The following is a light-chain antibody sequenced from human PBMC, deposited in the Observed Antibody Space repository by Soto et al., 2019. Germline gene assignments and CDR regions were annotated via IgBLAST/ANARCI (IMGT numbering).Light chain of an antibody. J-gene: IGKJ1*01. Sequence: EIVWPQHPATLSLSPGERATLSCRASQSVSNNYLTWYQQKPGQAPRPLIYDASNRATGIPARFSGGGSGTDFTFTIRSLEPEDFAVYYCQQRNNWLWTSGQGTNVDI. CDR1: QSVSNNY. CDR2: DAS. V-gene: IGKV3-11*01. CDR3: QQRNNWLWT.